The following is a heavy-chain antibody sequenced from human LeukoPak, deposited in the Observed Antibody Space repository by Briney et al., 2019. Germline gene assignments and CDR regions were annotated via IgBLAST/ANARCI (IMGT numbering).Heavy chain of an antibody. CDR3: ARDEGSGSYSVGFDY. CDR2: ISSSGSTI. D-gene: IGHD3-10*01. J-gene: IGHJ4*02. V-gene: IGHV3-11*01. Sequence: GGSLRLSCAASGFTFSDYYMSWIRQAPGKGLEWVSYISSSGSTIYYADSVKGRFTISRDNAKNSLYLQMNSLRAEDTAAYYCARDEGSGSYSVGFDYWGQGTLVTVSS. CDR1: GFTFSDYY.